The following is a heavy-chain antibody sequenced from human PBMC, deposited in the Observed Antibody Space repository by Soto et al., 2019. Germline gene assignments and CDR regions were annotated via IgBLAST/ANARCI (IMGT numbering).Heavy chain of an antibody. Sequence: QVQLVQSGAEVKKPGASVKVSCKASGYTFTSYGISWVRQAPGQGLEWMGWISAYNGNTNYAQKLQGRVTMTTDTSTSTAYMELRSLRSDDTAVYYCARDHGDFLYYYYYYGMDVWGQGTTVTVSS. CDR3: ARDHGDFLYYYYYYGMDV. D-gene: IGHD4-17*01. V-gene: IGHV1-18*01. J-gene: IGHJ6*02. CDR2: ISAYNGNT. CDR1: GYTFTSYG.